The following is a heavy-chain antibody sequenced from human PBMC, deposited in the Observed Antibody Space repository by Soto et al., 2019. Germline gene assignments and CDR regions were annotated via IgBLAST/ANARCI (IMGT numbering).Heavy chain of an antibody. CDR2: MSYDGSNK. Sequence: QVQLVESGGGVVQPGRSLRLSCAASGFTFSNYAMHWVRQDPGKGLEWVAVMSYDGSNKYYADSVKGRFTISRDNSKNTLYLQTNSLRTEDTAVYYCARLAYESWGQGTLVTVAA. V-gene: IGHV3-30-3*01. J-gene: IGHJ5*02. CDR3: ARLAYES. D-gene: IGHD3-22*01. CDR1: GFTFSNYA.